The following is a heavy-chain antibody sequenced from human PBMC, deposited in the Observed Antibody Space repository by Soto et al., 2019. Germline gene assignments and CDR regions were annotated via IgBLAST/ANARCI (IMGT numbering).Heavy chain of an antibody. Sequence: PSETLSLTCAVSGGSISSGGYSWSWIRQPPGKGLEWIGYIYHSGSTNYNPSLKSRVTISVDTSKNQFSLKLSSVTAADTAVYYCARDLGGSFDYWGQGTLVTVSS. CDR2: IYHSGST. CDR1: GGSISSGGYS. J-gene: IGHJ4*02. D-gene: IGHD2-15*01. V-gene: IGHV4-30-2*01. CDR3: ARDLGGSFDY.